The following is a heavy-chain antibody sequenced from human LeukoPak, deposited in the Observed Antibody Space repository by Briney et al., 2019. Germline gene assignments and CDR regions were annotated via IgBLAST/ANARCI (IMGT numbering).Heavy chain of an antibody. J-gene: IGHJ4*02. V-gene: IGHV3-43*02. Sequence: GGSLRLYCAASGFTFDDYAMHWVRQAPGRGLEWVSLISGDGGSTNYADSVKGRFTISRDNSKNSLYLQMNSLRTEDTALYYCAKAHPSRLSLRVLDYWGQGTLVTVSS. CDR2: ISGDGGST. D-gene: IGHD3-22*01. CDR1: GFTFDDYA. CDR3: AKAHPSRLSLRVLDY.